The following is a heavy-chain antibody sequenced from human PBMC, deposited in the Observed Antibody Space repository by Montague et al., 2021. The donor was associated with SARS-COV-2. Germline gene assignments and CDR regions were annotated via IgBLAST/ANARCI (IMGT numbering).Heavy chain of an antibody. Sequence: SLRLSCAASGFAFSSYAMSWVRQAPGKGLEWVSVIYSGSSSTWYADSVKGRFTISRDNPKNTLYLHMNGLRVDDTAVYYCAKGFQPYSYESSGFYTFDXWGQGTLVTVSS. D-gene: IGHD3-22*01. CDR3: AKGFQPYSYESSGFYTFDX. CDR2: IYSGSSST. J-gene: IGHJ4*02. V-gene: IGHV3-23*03. CDR1: GFAFSSYA.